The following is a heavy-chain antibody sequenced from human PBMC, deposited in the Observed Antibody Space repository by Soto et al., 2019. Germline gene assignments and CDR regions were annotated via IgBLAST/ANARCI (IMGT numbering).Heavy chain of an antibody. CDR1: GFTFSSYA. Sequence: GGSLRLSCAASGFTFSSYAMHWVRQAPGKGLEYVSAISSNGGSTYYANSVKGRFTISRDNSKNTLYLQMGSLRAEDMAVYYCSRAGCSSTSCPNDYWGQGTLDTVSS. CDR3: SRAGCSSTSCPNDY. V-gene: IGHV3-64*01. D-gene: IGHD2-2*01. J-gene: IGHJ4*02. CDR2: ISSNGGST.